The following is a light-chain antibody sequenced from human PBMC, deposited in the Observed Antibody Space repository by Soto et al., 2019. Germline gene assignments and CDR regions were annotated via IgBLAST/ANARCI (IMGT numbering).Light chain of an antibody. V-gene: IGKV1-39*01. CDR2: AAS. CDR1: QSVTWC. CDR3: QQSYSPPYT. J-gene: IGKJ2*01. Sequence: DIQMTQSPSSLAASVGDSVTITCRASQSVTWCLNWYQQRPGKAPKLLIHAASSLRSGVPSRFSGSGSGTDFTLTISSLQPEYFASYYCQQSYSPPYTFGQGTRLEIK.